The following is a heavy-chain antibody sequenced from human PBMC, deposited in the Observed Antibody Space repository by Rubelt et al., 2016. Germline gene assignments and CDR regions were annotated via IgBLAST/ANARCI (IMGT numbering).Heavy chain of an antibody. V-gene: IGHV4-39*02. CDR1: GGSISNSLHY. J-gene: IGHJ4*02. CDR2: IYYNGNT. D-gene: IGHD4-17*01. Sequence: QLQLRESGPGLVKPSETLSLTCSVSGGSISNSLHYWGWIRQPPGKGLEWIGTIYYNGNTYYVPSLMSRLTISVDTSKNSFSLDLVSWTAAETAVYYCARLFSGSIYDDYEGSSDSWGQGTRVAVSS. CDR3: ARLFSGSIYDDYEGSSDS.